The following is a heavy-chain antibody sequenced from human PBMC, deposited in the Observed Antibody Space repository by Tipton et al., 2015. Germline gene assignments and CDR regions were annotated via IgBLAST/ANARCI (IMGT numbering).Heavy chain of an antibody. CDR1: AYSISSDYY. CDR3: ARSRYTVTPDS. J-gene: IGHJ4*02. V-gene: IGHV4-38-2*01. D-gene: IGHD4-17*01. CDR2: IQYSGST. Sequence: TLSLTCAVSAYSISSDYYWGWIRQPPGKELEWIGYIQYSGSTNYNPSLKSRVTISVDTSKTQFSLKMSSVTASDTAVYYCARSRYTVTPDSWGQGTLVTVSS.